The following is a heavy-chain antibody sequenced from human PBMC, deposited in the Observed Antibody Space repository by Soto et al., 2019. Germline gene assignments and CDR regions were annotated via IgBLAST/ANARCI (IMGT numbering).Heavy chain of an antibody. D-gene: IGHD2-2*01. V-gene: IGHV4-39*01. Sequence: KASETLSLTCTVSGGSISSSSYYWGWIRQPPGKGLEWIGSIYYSGSTYYNPSLKSRVTISVDTSKNQFSLKLSSVTAADTAVYYCAVVPAATFDYWGQGTLVTVSS. CDR1: GGSISSSSYY. CDR3: AVVPAATFDY. CDR2: IYYSGST. J-gene: IGHJ4*02.